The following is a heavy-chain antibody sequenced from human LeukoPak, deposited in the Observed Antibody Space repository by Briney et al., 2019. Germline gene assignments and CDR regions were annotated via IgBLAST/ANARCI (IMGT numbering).Heavy chain of an antibody. J-gene: IGHJ4*02. CDR2: IYYSGST. V-gene: IGHV4-39*07. Sequence: SETLSLTCTVSGGSISSSSYYWGWIRQPPGKGLEWIGSIYYSGSTYYNPSLKSRVTISVDTSKNQFSLKLSSVTAADTAVYYCARAPAYCGGDCPFDYWGQGTLVTVSS. D-gene: IGHD2-21*02. CDR3: ARAPAYCGGDCPFDY. CDR1: GGSISSSSYY.